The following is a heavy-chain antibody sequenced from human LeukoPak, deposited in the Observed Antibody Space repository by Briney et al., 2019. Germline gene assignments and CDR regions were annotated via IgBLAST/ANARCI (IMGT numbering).Heavy chain of an antibody. Sequence: ASVKVSCKASGGTFSSYAISWVRQAPGQGLEWMGGIIPIFGTANYAQKFQGRVTITADESTSTAYMELSSLRSEDTAVYYCARGAGGSYLFDYWGQGTLVTVSS. CDR3: ARGAGGSYLFDY. J-gene: IGHJ4*02. CDR2: IIPIFGTA. CDR1: GGTFSSYA. V-gene: IGHV1-69*13. D-gene: IGHD1-26*01.